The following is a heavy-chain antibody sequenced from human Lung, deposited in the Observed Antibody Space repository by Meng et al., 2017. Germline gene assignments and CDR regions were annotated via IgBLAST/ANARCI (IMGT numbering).Heavy chain of an antibody. CDR2: INHSGST. D-gene: IGHD4-11*01. J-gene: IGHJ4*02. CDR3: ARGPTTMAHDFDY. Sequence: QWQLQQWGEGLLKHSETLSLPCVASGGSFSDYYWSWICQPPGKGLGWIGEINHSGSTNYNPSLESRATISVDTSQNNLSLKLSSVTAADSAVYYCARGPTTMAHDFDYWGQGTLVTVSS. CDR1: GGSFSDYY. V-gene: IGHV4-34*01.